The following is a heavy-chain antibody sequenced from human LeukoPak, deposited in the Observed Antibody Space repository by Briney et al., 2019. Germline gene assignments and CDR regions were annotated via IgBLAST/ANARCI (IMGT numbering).Heavy chain of an antibody. V-gene: IGHV4-39*01. J-gene: IGHJ4*01. D-gene: IGHD3-3*01. Sequence: SETLSLTCTVSGGSISSSTYYWGWVRQPPGKGLEWIGSIYFSAKTYYNPSLKSRVTISLDTSKNQYSLRLTSVTAADTAVYYCAVDFGSHRVVFWGQGSLVTVSS. CDR1: GGSISSSTYY. CDR3: AVDFGSHRVVF. CDR2: IYFSAKT.